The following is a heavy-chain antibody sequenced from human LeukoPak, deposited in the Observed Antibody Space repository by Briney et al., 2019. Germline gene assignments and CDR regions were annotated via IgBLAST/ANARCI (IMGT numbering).Heavy chain of an antibody. J-gene: IGHJ4*02. V-gene: IGHV3-74*01. Sequence: GGSLRLSCAASGFTFSTYWMHWVRQAPGEGLVWVSRIKSDGSDTSYADSVKGRFTISRDNAKNTLYLQMNSLRAEDTAVYYCARDFTPEWFDIHWGQGTLVTVS. CDR2: IKSDGSDT. CDR1: GFTFSTYW. CDR3: ARDFTPEWFDIH. D-gene: IGHD3-3*01.